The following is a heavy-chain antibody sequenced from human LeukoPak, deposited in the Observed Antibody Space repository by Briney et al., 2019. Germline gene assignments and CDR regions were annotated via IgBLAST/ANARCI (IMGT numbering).Heavy chain of an antibody. Sequence: SEALSVTCTVSGGSLSSYYWSWIRQPPGKGVGWIGYIYYSGSTNYNPSLKSRVTISVDTSQNPFSLNMSTVTAADTAVYYCARDKGVVVAAPTGPYYYYGMDVWGQGTTVTVSS. CDR1: GGSLSSYY. J-gene: IGHJ6*02. V-gene: IGHV4-59*01. CDR2: IYYSGST. CDR3: ARDKGVVVAAPTGPYYYYGMDV. D-gene: IGHD2-15*01.